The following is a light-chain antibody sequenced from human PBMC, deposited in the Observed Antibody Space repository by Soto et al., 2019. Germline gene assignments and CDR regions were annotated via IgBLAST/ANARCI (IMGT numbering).Light chain of an antibody. J-gene: IGKJ5*01. CDR3: LQHNSYPPT. CDR1: KGIRND. Sequence: DIQMTQSPSSLSASVGDIFTITCGASKGIRNDLGWDQKKPGKAPKXXIYAASSLQSGVPSRVSGSGSGTEFTLTISSLQNEDFATYYCLQHNSYPPTFGQGTRLEIK. CDR2: AAS. V-gene: IGKV1-17*01.